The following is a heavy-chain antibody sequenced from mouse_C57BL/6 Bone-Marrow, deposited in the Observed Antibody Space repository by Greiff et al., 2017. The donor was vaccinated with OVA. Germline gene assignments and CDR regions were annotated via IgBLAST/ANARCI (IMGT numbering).Heavy chain of an antibody. CDR2: INYDGSST. Sequence: EVKLVESEGGLVQPGSSMKLSCTASGFTFSDYYMAWVRQVPEKGLEWVANINYDGSSTYYLDSLKSRFIISRDNAKNILYLQMSSLKSEDTATYYCARDPAYAMDYWGQGTSVTVSS. J-gene: IGHJ4*01. CDR1: GFTFSDYY. CDR3: ARDPAYAMDY. V-gene: IGHV5-16*01.